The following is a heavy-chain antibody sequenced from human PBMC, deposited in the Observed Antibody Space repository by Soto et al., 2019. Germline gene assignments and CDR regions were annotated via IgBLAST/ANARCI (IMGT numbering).Heavy chain of an antibody. V-gene: IGHV4-61*01. D-gene: IGHD2-15*01. CDR1: GGSVSSGSYY. CDR2: IYYSGST. Sequence: QVQLQESGPGLVKPSETLSLTCTVSGGSVSSGSYYWSWIRQPPGKVLEWIGYIYYSGSTNYNPSRKSRVSISVDTSKNQFSLKLSSVTAADTAVYYCARDLIVDYDYYGMDVWGQGNTVTVSS. CDR3: ARDLIVDYDYYGMDV. J-gene: IGHJ6*02.